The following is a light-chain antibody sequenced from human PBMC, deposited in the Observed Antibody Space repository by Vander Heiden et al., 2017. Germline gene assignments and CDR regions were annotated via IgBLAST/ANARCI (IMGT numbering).Light chain of an antibody. J-gene: IGLJ2*01. CDR2: EDN. CDR3: QSYDGSIRDVV. Sequence: NFMPTLSHSVSPSPGRTVTITCTRSSGSIASNDVKWHKQRPSSSPTTVIYEDNQRPGGVPDRFSGSGDSSSNTASLTISGLKAGDEANYYCQSYDGSIRDVVFGGGTKLTVL. V-gene: IGLV6-57*01. CDR1: SGSIASND.